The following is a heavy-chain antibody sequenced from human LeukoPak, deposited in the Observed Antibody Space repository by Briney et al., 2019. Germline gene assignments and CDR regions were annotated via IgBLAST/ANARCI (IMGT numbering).Heavy chain of an antibody. J-gene: IGHJ4*02. Sequence: GGSLRLSCAASGFTFSTYSMNWVRHAPGKGLEWVSSISSSSSSIYYADSVKGRFTISRDNAKDSLYLQMNSLRAEDTAVYYCARELVTSSYWGQGTLVTVSS. CDR2: ISSSSSSI. D-gene: IGHD4-23*01. V-gene: IGHV3-21*01. CDR1: GFTFSTYS. CDR3: ARELVTSSY.